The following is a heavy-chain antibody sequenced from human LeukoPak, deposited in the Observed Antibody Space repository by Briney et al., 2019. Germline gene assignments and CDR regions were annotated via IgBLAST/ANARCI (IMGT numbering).Heavy chain of an antibody. J-gene: IGHJ4*02. Sequence: GGSLTRSCAASGFTFSSYAMSWVRQAPGKGLEWVSAISGSGGSTYYADSVKGRFTISRDNSKNTLYLQMNSLRAEDTAVYYCAKVQPSPSSGLDYWGQGTLVTVSS. CDR2: ISGSGGST. V-gene: IGHV3-23*01. D-gene: IGHD3-22*01. CDR3: AKVQPSPSSGLDY. CDR1: GFTFSSYA.